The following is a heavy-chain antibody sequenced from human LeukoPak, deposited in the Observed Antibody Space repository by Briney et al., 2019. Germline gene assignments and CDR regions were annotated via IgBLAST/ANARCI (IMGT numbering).Heavy chain of an antibody. Sequence: AASVKVSCKASGYTFTSYDINWVRQATGQGLEWMGWMNPNSGNTGYAQKFQGRVTITRNTSISTAYMELSSLRSEDTAVYYCARAFGHCTNGVCSTQYYFDYWGQGTLVTVSS. CDR1: GYTFTSYD. V-gene: IGHV1-8*03. J-gene: IGHJ4*02. D-gene: IGHD2-8*01. CDR3: ARAFGHCTNGVCSTQYYFDY. CDR2: MNPNSGNT.